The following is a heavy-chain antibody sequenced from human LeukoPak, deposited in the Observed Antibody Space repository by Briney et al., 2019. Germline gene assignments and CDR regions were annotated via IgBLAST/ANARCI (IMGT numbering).Heavy chain of an antibody. CDR1: GYTFTGYG. CDR3: ARGAASSTRRDPFDY. D-gene: IGHD2-2*01. J-gene: IGHJ4*02. V-gene: IGHV1-18*01. CDR2: ISAYNGNT. Sequence: ASVKVSCKASGYTFTGYGISWVRQAPGQGLEWMGWISAYNGNTNYAQKLQGRVTMTTDTSTSTAYMELRSLRSDDTAVYYCARGAASSTRRDPFDYWGQGTLVTVSS.